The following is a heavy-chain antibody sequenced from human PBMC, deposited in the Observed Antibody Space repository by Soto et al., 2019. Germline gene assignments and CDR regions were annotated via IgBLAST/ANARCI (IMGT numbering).Heavy chain of an antibody. CDR3: FRDLLYGDYQIDF. V-gene: IGHV3-33*01. CDR2: IWYDGSNK. D-gene: IGHD4-17*01. Sequence: PGGSLRLSCAASGFTFSSYGMHWVHQAPGKGLEWVAVIWYDGSNKYYADSVKGRFTISRDNSKNTLYLQMNSLRAEDTAVYYFFRDLLYGDYQIDFWGPGIRVTVSS. J-gene: IGHJ4*02. CDR1: GFTFSSYG.